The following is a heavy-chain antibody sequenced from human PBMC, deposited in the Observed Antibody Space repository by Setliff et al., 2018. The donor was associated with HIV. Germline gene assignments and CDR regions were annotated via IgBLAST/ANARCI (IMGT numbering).Heavy chain of an antibody. J-gene: IGHJ6*03. Sequence: LSLTCTVSGDSFSNYYWSWIRQSAGKGLEWIGRIYTSGSTNDNPSLKSRITISVDTSNNQFSLRLSSVTAADTAVYYCARDKGYYYMDVWGKGITVTVSS. V-gene: IGHV4-4*07. CDR1: GDSFSNYY. CDR3: ARDKGYYYMDV. CDR2: IYTSGST.